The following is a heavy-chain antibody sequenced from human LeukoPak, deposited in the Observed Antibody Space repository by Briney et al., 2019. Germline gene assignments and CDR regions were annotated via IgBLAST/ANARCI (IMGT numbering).Heavy chain of an antibody. CDR2: IVVGSGNT. CDR3: AAEGGNFSFDY. D-gene: IGHD4-23*01. Sequence: SVKVSCKASGYTFTSYGISWVRQAPGQGLEWIGWIVVGSGNTNYAQKFQERVTITRDMSTSTAYMELSSLRSEDTAVYYCAAEGGNFSFDYWGQGTLVTVSS. V-gene: IGHV1-58*02. J-gene: IGHJ4*02. CDR1: GYTFTSYG.